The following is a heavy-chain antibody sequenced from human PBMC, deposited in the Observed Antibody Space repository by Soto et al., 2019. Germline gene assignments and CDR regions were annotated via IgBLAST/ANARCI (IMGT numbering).Heavy chain of an antibody. V-gene: IGHV5-51*01. CDR2: IYPDDSDT. D-gene: IGHD2-21*02. CDR3: AKDRLLKSIPPTFDY. CDR1: GDSFTSYW. J-gene: IGHJ4*02. Sequence: GESLKMCCKGSGDSFTSYWICWVCQTPGKGLEWMGIIYPDDSDTRYSPSFQGQVTISSDNAKNSLYLQMNSLRAEDTALYYCAKDRLLKSIPPTFDYWGQGTLVTVSS.